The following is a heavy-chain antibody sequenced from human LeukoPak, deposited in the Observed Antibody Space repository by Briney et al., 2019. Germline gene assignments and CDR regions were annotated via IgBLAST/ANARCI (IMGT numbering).Heavy chain of an antibody. D-gene: IGHD6-13*01. CDR1: GFSFGTYS. CDR3: AKDTDGAAAGTTWGH. Sequence: GGSLRLSCVASGFSFGTYSMHWARQVPGKGLEWVAVIWYDGSNEDYADSVKGRFTISRDNSKNTLYLQMNSLRAEDTALYYCAKDTDGAAAGTTWGHWGQGTLVTVSS. V-gene: IGHV3-30*02. J-gene: IGHJ4*02. CDR2: IWYDGSNE.